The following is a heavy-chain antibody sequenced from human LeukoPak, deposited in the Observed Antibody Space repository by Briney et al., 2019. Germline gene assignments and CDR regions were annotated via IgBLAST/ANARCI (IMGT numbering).Heavy chain of an antibody. CDR1: GGSISNSNYY. J-gene: IGHJ3*02. CDR3: ATQAPTGGSGADAFDI. Sequence: PSETLSLTCIVSGGSISNSNYYWGWIRQPPVRGLEWIGSIFYDGSSDYNPSLKSRVTISVDTSKNKFSLKVNSVTAADTAVYYCATQAPTGGSGADAFDIWGQGTMVTVSS. D-gene: IGHD3-10*01. CDR2: IFYDGSS. V-gene: IGHV4-39*01.